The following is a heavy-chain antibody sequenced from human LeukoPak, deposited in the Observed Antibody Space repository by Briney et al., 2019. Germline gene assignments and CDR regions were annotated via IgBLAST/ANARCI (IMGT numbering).Heavy chain of an antibody. D-gene: IGHD2-2*01. CDR2: ITGSGGST. V-gene: IGHV3-23*01. CDR1: GFTFINYA. J-gene: IGHJ6*02. CDR3: AKLVVAAAIGHYHGMDA. Sequence: GGSLRLSCAASGFTFINYAMSWVRQAPGKGLEWVSAITGSGGSTYYADSVKGRFTISRDNSKNTLYLQMNSLRDEDTAAYYCAKLVVAAAIGHYHGMDAWGQGTTVTVSS.